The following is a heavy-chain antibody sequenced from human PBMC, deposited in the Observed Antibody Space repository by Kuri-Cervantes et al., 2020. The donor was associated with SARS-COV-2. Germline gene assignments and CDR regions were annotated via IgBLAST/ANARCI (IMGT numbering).Heavy chain of an antibody. V-gene: IGHV1-2*04. J-gene: IGHJ6*02. CDR3: ARERGTGYCSSTSCYGGGYYYYGMDV. Sequence: ASVTVSCKASGYTFTGYYMHWVRQAPGQGPEWMGWINPNSGGTNYAQKFQGWVTMTRDTSISTAYMELSRLRSDDTAVYYCARERGTGYCSSTSCYGGGYYYYGMDVWGQGTTVTVSS. D-gene: IGHD2-2*01. CDR1: GYTFTGYY. CDR2: INPNSGGT.